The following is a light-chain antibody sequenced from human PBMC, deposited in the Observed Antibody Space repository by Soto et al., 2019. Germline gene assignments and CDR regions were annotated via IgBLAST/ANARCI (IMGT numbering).Light chain of an antibody. V-gene: IGLV4-69*01. CDR3: QTWGTGIQV. Sequence: QAVVTQSPSASASLGASVKRTCTLSSGHSSYVIAWHQQQPEKGPRYLMKLNSDGSHSKGDGIPDRFSGSSSGAERYLTISSLQSEDEADYYCQTWGTGIQVFGGGTQLTVL. CDR2: LNSDGSH. CDR1: SGHSSYV. J-gene: IGLJ2*01.